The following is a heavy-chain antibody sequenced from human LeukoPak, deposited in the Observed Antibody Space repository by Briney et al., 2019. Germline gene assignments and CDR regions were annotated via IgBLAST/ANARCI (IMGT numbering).Heavy chain of an antibody. Sequence: SETLSLTCTVSGGSISSSSYYWGWIRQPPGKGLEWIGSIYYSGSTYYNPSLKSRVTISVDTSKNQFSLKLSSVTAADTAVYYCAIGFEYYYMDVWGKGTTVTVSS. CDR1: GGSISSSSYY. D-gene: IGHD3-9*01. CDR3: AIGFEYYYMDV. CDR2: IYYSGST. V-gene: IGHV4-39*01. J-gene: IGHJ6*03.